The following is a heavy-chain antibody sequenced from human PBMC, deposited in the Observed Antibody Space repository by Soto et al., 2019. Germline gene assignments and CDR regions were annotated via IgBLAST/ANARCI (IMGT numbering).Heavy chain of an antibody. CDR2: ITWNSGKI. V-gene: IGHV3-9*01. CDR3: VKDSYADFHRVLSTAEYFFDY. D-gene: IGHD2-15*01. Sequence: PVGSLRLSCTASGFTFDDYAMHWVRQGPGRGLEWVSGITWNSGKIAYADSVKGRFTIARDDDNNSLYLQMNSLRPEDTALYYCVKDSYADFHRVLSTAEYFFDYWGHGTLVTASS. CDR1: GFTFDDYA. J-gene: IGHJ4*01.